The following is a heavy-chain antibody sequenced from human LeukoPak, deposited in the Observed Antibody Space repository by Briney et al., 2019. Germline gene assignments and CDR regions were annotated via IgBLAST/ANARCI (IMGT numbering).Heavy chain of an antibody. J-gene: IGHJ4*02. CDR3: ARDHSLLFDY. D-gene: IGHD2-21*01. Sequence: PGGSLRLSCAASGFTFSSYSMNWVRQAPGKGLEWVSYISSSSSTIYYADSVKGRFTISRDNAKNSLYLQMNSLRAEDTAVYYCARDHSLLFDYWGQGTLVTVSS. CDR1: GFTFSSYS. V-gene: IGHV3-48*01. CDR2: ISSSSSTI.